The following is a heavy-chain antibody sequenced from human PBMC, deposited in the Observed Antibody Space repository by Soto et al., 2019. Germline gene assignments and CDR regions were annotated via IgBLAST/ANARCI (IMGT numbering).Heavy chain of an antibody. D-gene: IGHD1-7*01. CDR3: AKGRRAGGNYGFYSDF. CDR1: GFTFSSYG. CDR2: RSATGAGT. Sequence: QPGGSLRLSCAASGFTFSSYGMTWVIQAPGKGLEWVSFRSATGAGTYYADSVKGRFTISRDNSKNTLYLQMTTLRADDTAVYYCAKGRRAGGNYGFYSDFGGRGALVTAPQ. J-gene: IGHJ4*02. V-gene: IGHV3-23*01.